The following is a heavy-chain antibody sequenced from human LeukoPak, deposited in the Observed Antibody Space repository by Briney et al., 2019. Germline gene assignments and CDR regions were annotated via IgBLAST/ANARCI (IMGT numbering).Heavy chain of an antibody. Sequence: PGGSLRLSCAASGFTFSDFYMGWIRQAPGKGLEWVANIKQDGSEKYYVDSVKGRFTISRDNAKNSLYLQMNSLRAEDTAVYYCARDWYFSIDYWGQGTLVTVSS. CDR1: GFTFSDFY. CDR3: ARDWYFSIDY. V-gene: IGHV3-7*01. D-gene: IGHD6-13*01. J-gene: IGHJ4*02. CDR2: IKQDGSEK.